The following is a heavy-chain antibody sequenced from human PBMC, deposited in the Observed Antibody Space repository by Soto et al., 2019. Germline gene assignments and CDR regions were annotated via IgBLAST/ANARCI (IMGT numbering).Heavy chain of an antibody. V-gene: IGHV5-51*01. CDR1: GYRFTSYW. CDR2: IYPGDSDT. D-gene: IGHD4-4*01. CDR3: ARQPAMNTVTTIDY. Sequence: GESLKISCKASGYRFTSYWIGWVRQVPGKGLDWMGIIYPGDSDTRYSPSFQGQVTISADRSISTAYLQWSSLKASDTAMYYCARQPAMNTVTTIDYWGQGTLVTVSS. J-gene: IGHJ4*02.